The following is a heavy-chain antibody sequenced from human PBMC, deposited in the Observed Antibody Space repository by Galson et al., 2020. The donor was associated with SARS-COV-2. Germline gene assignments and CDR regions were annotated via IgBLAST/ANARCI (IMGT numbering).Heavy chain of an antibody. CDR3: ERILYSRGAFDI. V-gene: IGHV2-70*11. J-gene: IGHJ3*02. Sequence: SGPTLVKPTQTLTLTCTFSGFSLSTSGMCVSWIRQPPGKALEWLARIDWDDDKYYSTSLKTRLTISKDTPKNQVVLTMTNMDPVDTSTYYCERILYSRGAFDIWGQGTMVTVSS. D-gene: IGHD5-18*01. CDR2: IDWDDDK. CDR1: GFSLSTSGMC.